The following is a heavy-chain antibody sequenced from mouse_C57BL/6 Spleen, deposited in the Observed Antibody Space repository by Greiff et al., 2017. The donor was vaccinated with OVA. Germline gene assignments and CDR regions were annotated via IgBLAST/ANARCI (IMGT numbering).Heavy chain of an antibody. CDR3: TFRGSTWFAY. CDR1: GFNIKDDY. Sequence: EVQLQQSGAELVRPGASVKLSCTASGFNIKDDYMHWVKQRPEQGLEWIGWIDPENGDTEYASKFQGKATITADTSSNTAYLQRSSLTSEDTAVYDCTFRGSTWFAYWGQGTLVTVSA. J-gene: IGHJ3*01. V-gene: IGHV14-4*01. CDR2: IDPENGDT. D-gene: IGHD1-3*01.